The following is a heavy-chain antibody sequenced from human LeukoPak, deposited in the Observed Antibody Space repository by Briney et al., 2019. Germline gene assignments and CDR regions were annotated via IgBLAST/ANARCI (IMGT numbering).Heavy chain of an antibody. J-gene: IGHJ3*02. CDR2: ISGSGSTI. V-gene: IGHV3-11*01. D-gene: IGHD3-3*01. CDR1: GFTFSDYY. CDR3: ARERRVLDAFDI. Sequence: GKSLRLSCAASGFTFSDYYMSWIRQAPGKGLEWISYISGSGSTIYYADSVQGRLTISRDNAKNSLYLQMNSLRAEDTAVYYCARERRVLDAFDIWGQGTMVTVSS.